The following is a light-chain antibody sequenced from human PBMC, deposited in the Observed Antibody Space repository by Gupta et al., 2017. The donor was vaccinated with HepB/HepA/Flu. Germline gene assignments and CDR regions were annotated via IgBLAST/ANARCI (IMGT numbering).Light chain of an antibody. V-gene: IGKV3-15*01. J-gene: IGKJ1*01. CDR1: QNVYNN. CDR2: EAS. Sequence: EIVMTQSRGTLSMSPGERATLTCWASQNVYNNLAWYQQKPGQAPRLLIYEASTRATGIPASFSGSGSGTDFTLTITSLQAEDFAVYYCQQYKNWPATFGQGTKVEIK. CDR3: QQYKNWPAT.